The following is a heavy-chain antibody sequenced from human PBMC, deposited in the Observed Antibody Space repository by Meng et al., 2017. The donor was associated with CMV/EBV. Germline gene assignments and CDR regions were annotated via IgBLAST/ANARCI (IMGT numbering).Heavy chain of an antibody. CDR3: TTVLGGDYEYYFDY. CDR2: IKSKTDGGTT. Sequence: GGSLRLSCAASGFTFSNAWMSWVRQAPGKGLEWVGCIKSKTDGGTTDYAAPVKGRFTISRDDSKNPLYLQMNSLKTEDTAVYYCTTVLGGDYEYYFDYWGQGTLVTVSS. J-gene: IGHJ4*02. D-gene: IGHD4-17*01. CDR1: GFTFSNAW. V-gene: IGHV3-15*01.